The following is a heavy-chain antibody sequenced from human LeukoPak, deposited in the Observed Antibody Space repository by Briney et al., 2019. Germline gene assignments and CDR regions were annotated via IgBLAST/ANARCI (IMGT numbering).Heavy chain of an antibody. CDR1: GFTFRTFS. J-gene: IGHJ6*02. V-gene: IGHV3-74*01. CDR3: FQSGGMDI. Sequence: GGSLRLSCAASGFTFRTFSMHWVREAPGKGLVWVSRINSDGSSTNYADSVKGRFTISRDNAKNTLYLQMNSLRAEDTAVYFCFQSGGMDIWGQGTTVTVSS. CDR2: INSDGSST.